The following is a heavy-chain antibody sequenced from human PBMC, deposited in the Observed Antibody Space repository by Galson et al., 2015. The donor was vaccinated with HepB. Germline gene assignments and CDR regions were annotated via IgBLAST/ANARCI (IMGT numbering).Heavy chain of an antibody. J-gene: IGHJ2*01. V-gene: IGHV3-23*01. CDR1: GFTFSSYA. D-gene: IGHD3-16*01. CDR3: AKAWGSGWLRQLGDWYFDL. CDR2: ISGSGGST. Sequence: SLRLSCEASGFTFSSYAMSWVRQAPGKGLEWVSAISGSGGSTYYADSVRGRFTISRDNSKNTLYLQMNSLRAEDTAVYYCAKAWGSGWLRQLGDWYFDLWGRGTLVTVSS.